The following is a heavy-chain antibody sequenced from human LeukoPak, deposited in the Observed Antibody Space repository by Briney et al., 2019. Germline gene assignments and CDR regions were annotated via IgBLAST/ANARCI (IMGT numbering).Heavy chain of an antibody. CDR2: ISYDGSNK. Sequence: GRSLRLSCAASGFTFSSYGMHWVRQAPGKGLEWVAVISYDGSNKYYADSVKGRFTISRDISKNTLYLQMNSLRAEDTAVYYCAKDRYSTISAGGTLDIWGQGTMVTVSS. D-gene: IGHD6-13*01. CDR1: GFTFSSYG. CDR3: AKDRYSTISAGGTLDI. V-gene: IGHV3-30*18. J-gene: IGHJ3*02.